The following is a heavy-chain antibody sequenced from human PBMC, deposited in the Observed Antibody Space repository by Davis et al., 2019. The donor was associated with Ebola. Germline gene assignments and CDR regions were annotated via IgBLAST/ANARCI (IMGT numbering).Heavy chain of an antibody. V-gene: IGHV3-43*01. CDR2: ITWDGSRT. CDR3: VKTSVSGYFLDF. D-gene: IGHD2/OR15-2a*01. Sequence: PGGSLRLSCSASGFIFSDCAMQWVRQVPGKGLEWIALITWDGSRTYFADPVKGRFTISRHNTNNSLYLHMHSLRREDSALYYCVKTSVSGYFLDFWGQGTLVTVSS. J-gene: IGHJ4*02. CDR1: GFIFSDCA.